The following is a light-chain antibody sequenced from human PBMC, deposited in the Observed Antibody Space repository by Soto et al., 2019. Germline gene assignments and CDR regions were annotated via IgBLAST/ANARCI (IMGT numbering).Light chain of an antibody. CDR2: DVS. Sequence: LTQPACVAGAPGQSITISCTRTSSDVGGYNFVSWYQCHPGKAPKLMIYDVSNRPSGASTRFSGSKSGNTASLTTSGLQAEDEADYYCRSYTSSSTQVFGTGTKVTVL. V-gene: IGLV2-14*03. CDR1: SSDVGGYNF. CDR3: RSYTSSSTQV. J-gene: IGLJ1*01.